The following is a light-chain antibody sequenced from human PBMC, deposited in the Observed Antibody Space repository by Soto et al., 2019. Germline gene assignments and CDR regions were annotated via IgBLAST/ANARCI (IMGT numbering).Light chain of an antibody. CDR1: QSVSSN. CDR2: GAS. V-gene: IGKV3D-15*01. J-gene: IGKJ5*01. Sequence: EIVMTQSPATLSVSPGERATLSCRASQSVSSNLAWYQQKRGQAPRRLIYGASTRAPGTPARFSGSGSGTEFTLTISSLLSEDFAVYYCQQYKNWPPITFGQGKRLENK. CDR3: QQYKNWPPIT.